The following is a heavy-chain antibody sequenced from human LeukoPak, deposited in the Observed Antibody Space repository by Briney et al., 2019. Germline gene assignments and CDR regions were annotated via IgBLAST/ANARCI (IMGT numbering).Heavy chain of an antibody. CDR1: GFTFSSYA. CDR2: IKQDGSEE. Sequence: GGSLRLSCAASGFTFSSYAMSWVRQAPGKGLEWVANIKQDGSEEYYVDSVKGRFTISRDDAKNSLYLQMNSLRAEDTAVYYCASLTYYYGPGSKDYWGQGTLVTVSS. CDR3: ASLTYYYGPGSKDY. J-gene: IGHJ4*02. V-gene: IGHV3-7*01. D-gene: IGHD3-10*01.